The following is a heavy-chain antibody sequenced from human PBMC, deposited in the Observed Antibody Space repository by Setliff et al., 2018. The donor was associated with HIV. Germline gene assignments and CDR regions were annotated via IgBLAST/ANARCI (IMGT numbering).Heavy chain of an antibody. CDR2: ISAHNGIT. Sequence: ASVKVSCKASGYTFTSYAISWVRQAPGQGLEWMGWISAHNGITNYAQKFQGRVTMTTETSTNTAYMELRGLRSDDTAVYYCAREAAVAGTFDYWGQGTLVTVSS. D-gene: IGHD6-19*01. CDR1: GYTFTSYA. V-gene: IGHV1-18*01. J-gene: IGHJ4*02. CDR3: AREAAVAGTFDY.